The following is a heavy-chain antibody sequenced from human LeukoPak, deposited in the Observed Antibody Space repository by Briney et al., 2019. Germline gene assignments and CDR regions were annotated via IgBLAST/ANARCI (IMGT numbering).Heavy chain of an antibody. Sequence: PGGSLRLSCAASGFTFSTCAMSWVRQATGKGLEWVSAISVSGTGTYYADSVKGRFTISRDNSKNTLYLEMKNLRAEDTAVYYCASHPRSGGNFDYWGQGTLVTVSS. CDR2: ISVSGTGT. CDR1: GFTFSTCA. CDR3: ASHPRSGGNFDY. J-gene: IGHJ4*02. D-gene: IGHD4-23*01. V-gene: IGHV3-23*01.